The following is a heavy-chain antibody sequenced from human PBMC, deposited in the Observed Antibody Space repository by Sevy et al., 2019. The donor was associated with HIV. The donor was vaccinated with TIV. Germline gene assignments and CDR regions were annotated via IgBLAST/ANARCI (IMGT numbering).Heavy chain of an antibody. CDR2: INPSGGSP. Sequence: ASVKVSCKASGYIFTTYYIHWVRQAPGQGLEWMAIINPSGGSPTYAQSLQGRVTVTRDSSTSTVYMELSSLRSDDTAVYYCGRDHGGSGAWVTYWGQGTRVTVSS. CDR1: GYIFTTYY. D-gene: IGHD1-1*01. J-gene: IGHJ4*02. V-gene: IGHV1-46*01. CDR3: GRDHGGSGAWVTY.